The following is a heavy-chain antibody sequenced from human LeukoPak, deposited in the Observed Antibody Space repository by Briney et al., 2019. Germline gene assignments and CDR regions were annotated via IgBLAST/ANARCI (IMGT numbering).Heavy chain of an antibody. CDR3: ARGRSEYYDFWSGYYGSNWFDP. CDR2: IKQDGSEK. Sequence: GGSLRLSCAASGFTFSSYGMHWVRQAPGKGLEWVANIKQDGSEKYYVDSVKGRFTISRDNANNSLYLQMNSLRAEDTAVYYCARGRSEYYDFWSGYYGSNWFDPWGQGTLVTVSS. J-gene: IGHJ5*02. CDR1: GFTFSSYG. D-gene: IGHD3-3*01. V-gene: IGHV3-7*04.